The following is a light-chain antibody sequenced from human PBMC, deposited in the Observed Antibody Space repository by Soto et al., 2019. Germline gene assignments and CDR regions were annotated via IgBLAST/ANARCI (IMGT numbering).Light chain of an antibody. CDR2: SNI. Sequence: QSVLTQPPSASGTPGQRVTISCSGSSSNIGSESVNWYQHLPGTTPKLLIYSNIHRPSGVPDRFSGSRSGTSASLAISGLQSEDEADYYCAAWDDNLDAYVFGTGTKLTVL. V-gene: IGLV1-44*01. CDR3: AAWDDNLDAYV. CDR1: SSNIGSES. J-gene: IGLJ1*01.